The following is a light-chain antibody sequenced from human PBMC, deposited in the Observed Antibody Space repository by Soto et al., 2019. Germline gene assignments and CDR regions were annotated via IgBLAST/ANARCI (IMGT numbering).Light chain of an antibody. J-gene: IGKJ4*01. CDR2: RAS. CDR3: QQYDDYPLT. CDR1: QDIHNR. V-gene: IGKV1-16*01. Sequence: DIHMTQSPSSVSASVGDRVIITCRASQDIHNRLCWFQQKSEEARKSLIYRASNLQSGVPSRFVGSGSGTAFTLTINNLQPEDFATYFCQQYDDYPLTFGGGTKVEIK.